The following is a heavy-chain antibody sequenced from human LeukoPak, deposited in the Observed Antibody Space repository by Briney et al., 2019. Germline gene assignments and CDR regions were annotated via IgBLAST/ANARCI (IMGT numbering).Heavy chain of an antibody. CDR1: GFTFSSYW. D-gene: IGHD2-21*02. V-gene: IGHV3-7*01. CDR3: ARLVVVTAVPYYFDY. Sequence: GGSLRLSCAASGFTFSSYWMSWVRQAPGKGLEWVANIKQDGSEKYYVDSVKGRFTISRDNAKNSLYLQMNSLRAEDTAVYYCARLVVVTAVPYYFDYWGQGTLVTVSS. CDR2: IKQDGSEK. J-gene: IGHJ4*02.